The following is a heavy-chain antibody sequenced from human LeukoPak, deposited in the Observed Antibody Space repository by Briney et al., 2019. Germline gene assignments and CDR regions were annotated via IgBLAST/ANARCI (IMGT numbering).Heavy chain of an antibody. Sequence: WETLSLTCGVYGGSFSANYWSWIRQPPGKGLEWIGSFYYSGSTYYNPSLKSRVTIPVDTSKNQFSLKLSSVTAADTAVYYCARRSSSGWSDNWFDPWGQGTLVTVSS. CDR1: GGSFSANY. CDR2: FYYSGST. CDR3: ARRSSSGWSDNWFDP. D-gene: IGHD6-19*01. J-gene: IGHJ5*02. V-gene: IGHV4-34*01.